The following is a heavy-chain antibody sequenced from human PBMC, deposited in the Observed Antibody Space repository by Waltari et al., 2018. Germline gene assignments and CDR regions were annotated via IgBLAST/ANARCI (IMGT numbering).Heavy chain of an antibody. CDR3: ASYHLSGIAARHAFDI. CDR1: GYTFTSYA. V-gene: IGHV7-4-1*02. Sequence: QVQLVQSGSELKKPGASVKVSCKASGYTFTSYAMNWVRQAPGQGLEWIGWINTNTGNPTYAQGFTGRFVFSLDTSVSTAYLQISSLKAEDTAVYYCASYHLSGIAARHAFDIWGQGTMVTVSS. D-gene: IGHD6-6*01. CDR2: INTNTGNP. J-gene: IGHJ3*02.